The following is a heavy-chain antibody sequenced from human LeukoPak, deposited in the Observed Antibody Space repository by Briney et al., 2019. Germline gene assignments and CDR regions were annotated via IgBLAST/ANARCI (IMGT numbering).Heavy chain of an antibody. Sequence: DPSETLSLTCTVSGGSISSSSYYWGWIRQPPGKGLEWIVSIYYSGSTYYNPSLKSRVTISVDTSKNQFSLKLSSGTAADTAVYYCVRGRYRRGWFKDKIWFDPWGQGIPVTVSS. CDR2: IYYSGST. CDR3: VRGRYRRGWFKDKIWFDP. J-gene: IGHJ5*02. V-gene: IGHV4-39*07. CDR1: GGSISSSSYY. D-gene: IGHD6-19*01.